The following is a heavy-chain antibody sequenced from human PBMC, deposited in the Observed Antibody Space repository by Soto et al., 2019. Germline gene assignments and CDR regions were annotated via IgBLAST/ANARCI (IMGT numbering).Heavy chain of an antibody. V-gene: IGHV3-15*07. CDR2: IKSKTDGGTT. J-gene: IGHJ5*01. D-gene: IGHD3-22*01. Sequence: PGGSLRLSCAASGFTFSNAWINWVRQAPGKGLEWVGRIKSKTDGGTTDFAAPVKGRFAISRDDSKNMVYLQMNSLKTEDTGILCCTTEAYSAMIVVRFNSWGHETLVTVPS. CDR3: TTEAYSAMIVVRFNS. CDR1: GFTFSNAW.